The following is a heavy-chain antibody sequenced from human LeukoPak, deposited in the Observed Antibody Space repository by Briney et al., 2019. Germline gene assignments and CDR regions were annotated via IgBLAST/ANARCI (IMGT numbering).Heavy chain of an antibody. CDR2: ISGYNGNT. D-gene: IGHD5-24*01. CDR1: GYTFSSYG. J-gene: IGHJ3*02. Sequence: GASVKVSCKASGYTFSSYGISWVRQAPGQGLEWMGWISGYNGNTNYAQGLQGRVTMTTDTSTSTAYMGLRSLRSDDTAMYYCARDQGDGYNWGTFDIWGQGTMVTVSS. V-gene: IGHV1-18*01. CDR3: ARDQGDGYNWGTFDI.